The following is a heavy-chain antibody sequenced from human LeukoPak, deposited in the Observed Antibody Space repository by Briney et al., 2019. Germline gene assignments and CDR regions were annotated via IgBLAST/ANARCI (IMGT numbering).Heavy chain of an antibody. Sequence: GGSLRLSCAASGFTFSSYWMHWVRQAPGKGLEWLSVIYRGGATYYADSVRGRFIISRDSSKNTWHLQLNSLRAEDTAVYYCAGASSNGVVIDATSFDLWGQGTLVVVSS. CDR1: GFTFSSYW. D-gene: IGHD2-2*01. CDR3: AGASSNGVVIDATSFDL. J-gene: IGHJ4*02. V-gene: IGHV3-66*01. CDR2: IYRGGAT.